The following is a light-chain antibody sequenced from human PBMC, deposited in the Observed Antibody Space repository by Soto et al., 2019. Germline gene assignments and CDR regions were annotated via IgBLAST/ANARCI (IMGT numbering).Light chain of an antibody. V-gene: IGKV1-39*01. J-gene: IGKJ4*01. CDR3: HHTYITQLT. CDR2: AAG. Sequence: DIQMTQSPSSLSASVGDRATITCRASQSISSYLNCYQHKPGKAPKLLIYAAGSLQSGVPSRFSGGGPGTDFTLTISSLHPEDFATYFCHHTYITQLTLGGGTKV. CDR1: QSISSY.